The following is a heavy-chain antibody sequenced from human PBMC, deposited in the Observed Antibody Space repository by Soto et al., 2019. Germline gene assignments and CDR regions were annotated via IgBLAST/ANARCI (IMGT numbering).Heavy chain of an antibody. D-gene: IGHD1-26*01. CDR1: GGSISSGDYY. V-gene: IGHV4-30-4*01. CDR3: ARGTGVDGSHYFDY. Sequence: QVQLQESGPGLVKPSQTLSLTCTVSGGSISSGDYYWSWIRQPPGKGLEWIGYIYYSGNANYNASLKSRVTISIDMSRNQFSLRLTSVTAADTAVFYCARGTGVDGSHYFDYWGQGTLVTVSS. CDR2: IYYSGNA. J-gene: IGHJ4*02.